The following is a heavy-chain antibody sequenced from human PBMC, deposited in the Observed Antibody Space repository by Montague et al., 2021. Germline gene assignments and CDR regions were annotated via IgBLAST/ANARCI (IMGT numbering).Heavy chain of an antibody. CDR3: AKQDYFVSGTSYKGFDP. J-gene: IGHJ5*02. CDR1: SGSIFHAY. V-gene: IGHV4-59*04. Sequence: SEALSLTCTVSSGSIFHAYWSWVRQPPGKGLEWLGSMFYGGATSNNPSIKSRVTMSIDTSTNQFSLKLSFVTAADTAVYYCAKQDYFVSGTSYKGFDPWGQGILVTVSS. D-gene: IGHD3-10*01. CDR2: MFYGGAT.